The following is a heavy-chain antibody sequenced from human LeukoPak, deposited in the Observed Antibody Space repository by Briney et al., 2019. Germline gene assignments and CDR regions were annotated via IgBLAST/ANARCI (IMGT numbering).Heavy chain of an antibody. CDR3: AKDRGGNSGTAFDF. V-gene: IGHV3-23*01. CDR2: MSGGGGST. CDR1: GFTFSRYA. Sequence: GGSLSLSCAASGFTFSRYAMSWVRQAPGRGLEWVSAMSGGGGSTYYADSVKGRFTICRDNSKNTLKLQMNSLRAEVTAVYYCAKDRGGNSGTAFDFWGQGTMVTVSS. D-gene: IGHD4-23*01. J-gene: IGHJ3*01.